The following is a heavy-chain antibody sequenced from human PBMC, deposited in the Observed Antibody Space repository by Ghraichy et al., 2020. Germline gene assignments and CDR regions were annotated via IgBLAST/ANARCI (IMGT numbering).Heavy chain of an antibody. V-gene: IGHV3-21*01. CDR1: GFTFSSYS. CDR3: ARVRITMIVVISMAFDI. Sequence: LSLTCAASGFTFSSYSMNWVRQAPGKGLEWVSSISSSSSYIYYADSVKGRFTISRDNAKNSLYLQMNSLRAEDTAVYYCARVRITMIVVISMAFDIWGQGTMVTVSS. CDR2: ISSSSSYI. J-gene: IGHJ3*02. D-gene: IGHD3-22*01.